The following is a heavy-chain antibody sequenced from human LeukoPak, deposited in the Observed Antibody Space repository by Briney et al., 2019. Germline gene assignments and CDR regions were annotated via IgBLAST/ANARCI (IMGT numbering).Heavy chain of an antibody. J-gene: IGHJ4*02. CDR3: SPWDY. V-gene: IGHV3-74*01. CDR1: GFTFSSYW. CDR2: ISGDGRNI. Sequence: PGGSLRLSCVASGFTFSSYWMHWVRQDPRKGLVWVSRISGDGRNINYADSVKGRFTISRDNSKDTLYLQMNSLRAEDTAVYYCSPWDYWGQGTLVTVSS.